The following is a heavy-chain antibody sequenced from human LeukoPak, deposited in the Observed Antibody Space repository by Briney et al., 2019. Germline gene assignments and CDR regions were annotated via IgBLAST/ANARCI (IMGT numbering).Heavy chain of an antibody. CDR3: ARARYSSGWYQFDY. D-gene: IGHD6-19*01. V-gene: IGHV3-15*01. CDR1: GFTFSNAW. Sequence: GGSLRLSCAASGFTFSNAWMSWVRQAPGKGLEWVGRIKSKTDGGTTDYAAPVKGRFTISRDDSKNTLYLQMNSLKTEDTAVYYCARARYSSGWYQFDYWGQGTLVTVSS. J-gene: IGHJ4*02. CDR2: IKSKTDGGTT.